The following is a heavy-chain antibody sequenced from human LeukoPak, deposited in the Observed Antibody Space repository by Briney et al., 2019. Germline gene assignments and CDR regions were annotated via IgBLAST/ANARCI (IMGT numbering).Heavy chain of an antibody. J-gene: IGHJ4*02. CDR2: ISYTGST. CDR1: GGSISRSSYY. Sequence: KPSETLSLTCTVSGGSISRSSYYWGWIRQPPGKGLEWIGSISYTGSTWYNPSLNSRVTISVDTSKNQFSLRLSSVTAADTAVYYCAISRARGYDSSGYQRTFDQWGQGTLVTVSS. D-gene: IGHD3-22*01. V-gene: IGHV4-39*01. CDR3: AISRARGYDSSGYQRTFDQ.